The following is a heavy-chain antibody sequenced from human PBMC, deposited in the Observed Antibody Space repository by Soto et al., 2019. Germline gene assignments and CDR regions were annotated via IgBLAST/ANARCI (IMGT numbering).Heavy chain of an antibody. J-gene: IGHJ4*02. CDR2: ISGSGGST. Sequence: EVQLLESGGGLVQPGGSLRLSCAASGFTFSSYAMSWVRQAPGKGLEWVSAISGSGGSTYYADSVKGRFTISRENSKNTLYLQMTSLRAEDTAVYYCAKAAYCGGDCYYDYWGQGTLVTVSS. CDR3: AKAAYCGGDCYYDY. D-gene: IGHD2-21*01. V-gene: IGHV3-23*01. CDR1: GFTFSSYA.